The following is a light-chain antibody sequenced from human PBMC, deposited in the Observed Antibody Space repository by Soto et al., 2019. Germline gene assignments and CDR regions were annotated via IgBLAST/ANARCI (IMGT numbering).Light chain of an antibody. V-gene: IGKV3-20*01. CDR3: QQYGGSPIP. CDR2: GAS. J-gene: IGKJ5*01. Sequence: EIVFTQSPGTVSLYPGERATLSCRASQSVSSKLAWYQQKPGQAPRLLISGASSRATGIPDRFSGSGSGTDFTLTISRLEPEDFAMYFCQQYGGSPIPFGQGTRLE. CDR1: QSVSSK.